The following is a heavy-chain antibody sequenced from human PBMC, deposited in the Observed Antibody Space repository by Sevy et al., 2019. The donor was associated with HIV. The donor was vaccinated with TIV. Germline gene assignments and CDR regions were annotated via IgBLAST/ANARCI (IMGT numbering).Heavy chain of an antibody. V-gene: IGHV3-21*01. D-gene: IGHD5-12*01. CDR3: ARDQKGEYSGYDGAGYYGMDV. CDR2: ISSSSTYK. CDR1: GFTFSIYS. Sequence: GGSLRLSCAASGFTFSIYSMNWVRQAPGKGLEWVSSISSSSTYKYYVDSVKGRFTISRDNAKNSLYLQMKSLRAEDTAVYYCARDQKGEYSGYDGAGYYGMDVWGQGITVTVSS. J-gene: IGHJ6*02.